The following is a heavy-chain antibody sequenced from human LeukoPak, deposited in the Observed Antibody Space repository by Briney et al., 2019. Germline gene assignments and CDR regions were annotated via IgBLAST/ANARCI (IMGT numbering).Heavy chain of an antibody. D-gene: IGHD2-2*01. J-gene: IGHJ4*02. CDR3: ATQLLTFSTDY. Sequence: PGGSLRLSCAASGFTFSSYSMNWVRQAPGKGLEWVSSISSSSSYIYYADSVEGRFTISRDNAKNSLYLQMNSLRAEDTAVYYCATQLLTFSTDYWGQGTLVTVSS. CDR2: ISSSSSYI. V-gene: IGHV3-21*01. CDR1: GFTFSSYS.